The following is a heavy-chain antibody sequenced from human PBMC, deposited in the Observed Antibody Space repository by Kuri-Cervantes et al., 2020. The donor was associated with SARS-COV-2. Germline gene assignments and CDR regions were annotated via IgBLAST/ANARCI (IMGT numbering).Heavy chain of an antibody. D-gene: IGHD3-3*01. J-gene: IGHJ6*02. CDR1: GFTFSSSG. V-gene: IGHV3-66*04. Sequence: GESLKISCSASGFTFSSSGFHWVRQAPGKGLEWVSIIYRGGTTYYADSVKGRFTISRDISKDTVYLQMDTLRAEDTAVYYCARHRDFWNDGMDVWGQGTTVTVSS. CDR2: IYRGGTT. CDR3: ARHRDFWNDGMDV.